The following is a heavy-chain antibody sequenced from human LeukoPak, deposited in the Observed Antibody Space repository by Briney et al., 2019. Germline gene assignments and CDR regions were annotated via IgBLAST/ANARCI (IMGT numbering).Heavy chain of an antibody. D-gene: IGHD2-15*01. CDR3: GRGTPTSIVVVVAAPPYYVDY. CDR2: ISAYNGNT. J-gene: IGHJ4*02. V-gene: IGHV1-18*01. Sequence: GASVKVSCKASGYTFTSYGISWVRQAPGQGLEWMGWISAYNGNTNYAQKLQGRVTMTTDTSTSTAYMELRSLRSDDTAVYYCGRGTPTSIVVVVAAPPYYVDYWGQGNLVTVSS. CDR1: GYTFTSYG.